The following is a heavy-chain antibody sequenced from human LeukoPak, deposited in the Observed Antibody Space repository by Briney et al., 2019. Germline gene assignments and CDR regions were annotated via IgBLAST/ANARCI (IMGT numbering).Heavy chain of an antibody. J-gene: IGHJ4*02. V-gene: IGHV4-30-2*01. Sequence: SQTLSLTCAVSGGSITSGGYSWSWIRQPPGKGLEWIGYIYHSGSTYYNPSLESRVTISLDRSKHQFSLKLSSVTAADTAVYYCARTAGYCSSTSCLHFDYWGQGTLVTVSS. D-gene: IGHD2-2*01. CDR3: ARTAGYCSSTSCLHFDY. CDR1: GGSITSGGYS. CDR2: IYHSGST.